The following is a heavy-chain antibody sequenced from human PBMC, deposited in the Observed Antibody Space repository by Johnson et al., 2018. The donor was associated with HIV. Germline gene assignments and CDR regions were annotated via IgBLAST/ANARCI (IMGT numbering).Heavy chain of an antibody. Sequence: QVRLVESGGGVVQPGESLRLSCAASGFTFSNYGMHWVRQAPGKGLEWVAFIGNDGSNKYYVDSVKGRFTISRDNSRNTLYLHMSKLRVEETAVYYCAKGEAQEGWIQLWSYAFDFWGRWTMVTVSS. CDR2: IGNDGSNK. CDR1: GFTFSNYG. CDR3: AKGEAQEGWIQLWSYAFDF. J-gene: IGHJ3*01. V-gene: IGHV3-30*02. D-gene: IGHD5-18*01.